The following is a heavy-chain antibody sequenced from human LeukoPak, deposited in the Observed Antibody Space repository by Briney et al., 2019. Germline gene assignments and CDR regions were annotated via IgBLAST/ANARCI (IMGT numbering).Heavy chain of an antibody. V-gene: IGHV3-33*01. CDR2: IWYDGSAK. D-gene: IGHD4-23*01. CDR1: GFTFSSFG. CDR3: ARGWGGLGWFFDY. Sequence: GGSLRLSCAASGFTFSSFGIHWVRQAPGRGLEWVAIIWYDGSAKYFADSVKGRFTVSRDNSKNTQYLQMNSLRAEDTAVYYCARGWGGLGWFFDYWGQGTLVTVSS. J-gene: IGHJ4*02.